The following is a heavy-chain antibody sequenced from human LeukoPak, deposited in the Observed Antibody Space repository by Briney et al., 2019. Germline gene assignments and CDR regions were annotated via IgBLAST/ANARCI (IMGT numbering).Heavy chain of an antibody. CDR2: INPNSGGT. Sequence: GASVKVSCKASGYTFTGYYMHWVRQAPGQGLEWMGRINPNSGGTNYAQKFQGRVTMTRDTSISTAYMELSRLRSDDTAVYYCARDLGSRIQLWLLGYWGQGTLVTVSP. V-gene: IGHV1-2*06. CDR3: ARDLGSRIQLWLLGY. D-gene: IGHD5-18*01. J-gene: IGHJ4*02. CDR1: GYTFTGYY.